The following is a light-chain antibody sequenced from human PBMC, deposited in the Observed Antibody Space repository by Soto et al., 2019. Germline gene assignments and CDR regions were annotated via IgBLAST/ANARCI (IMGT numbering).Light chain of an antibody. J-gene: IGKJ1*01. CDR2: GAS. CDR1: QSVSSN. V-gene: IGKV3-15*01. CDR3: QQYNLWPQT. Sequence: EIVMTQSPATLSVSPGERATLSCRASQSVSSNLAWYQQKPGQAPRLLIYGASTRATGIPARFGGSGSGTDFTLTISSLQSEEFAVYYCQQYNLWPQTFGQGTNVEIK.